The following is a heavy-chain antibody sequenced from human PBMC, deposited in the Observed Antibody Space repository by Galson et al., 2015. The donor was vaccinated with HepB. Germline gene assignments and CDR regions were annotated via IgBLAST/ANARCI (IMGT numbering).Heavy chain of an antibody. CDR1: GFTFSSYG. V-gene: IGHV3-30*18. CDR2: ISYDGSNK. Sequence: SLRLSCAASGFTFSSYGMHWVRQAPGKGLEWVAVISYDGSNKYYADSVKGRFTFSRDNSKNTLYLQMNSLRAEDTAVYYCAKNYYYMDVWGTGTTVTVSS. CDR3: AKNYYYMDV. J-gene: IGHJ6*03.